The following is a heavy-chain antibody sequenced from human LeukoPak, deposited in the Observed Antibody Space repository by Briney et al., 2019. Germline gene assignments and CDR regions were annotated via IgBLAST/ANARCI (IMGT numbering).Heavy chain of an antibody. D-gene: IGHD2-15*01. J-gene: IGHJ5*01. CDR1: GFTFSSYW. CDR3: AREGCSGGTSYFYWFDS. CDR2: IKQDGSEK. V-gene: IGHV3-7*01. Sequence: GGSLRLSCAASGFTFSSYWMSWVRQAPGKGLEWVANIKQDGSEKFHVDSVKGRFTISRDIAKKSLYLQMNSLRAEDTAVYYCAREGCSGGTSYFYWFDSWGQGTLVTVSS.